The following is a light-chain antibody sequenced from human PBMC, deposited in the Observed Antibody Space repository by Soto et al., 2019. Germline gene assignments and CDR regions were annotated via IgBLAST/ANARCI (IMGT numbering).Light chain of an antibody. Sequence: DIQLTQSPSFLSASVGDRVTITCRASQGIRSYLAWYQQRPGKGPELLSYGASTLRPGGASRFSGSGSGTELTLTIASLRPEDGATYICQRLNTIPPYFAFGLGTKV. CDR2: GAS. J-gene: IGKJ3*01. CDR1: QGIRSY. CDR3: QRLNTIPPYFA. V-gene: IGKV1-9*01.